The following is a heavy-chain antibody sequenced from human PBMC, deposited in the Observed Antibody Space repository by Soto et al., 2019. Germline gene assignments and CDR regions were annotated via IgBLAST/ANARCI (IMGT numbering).Heavy chain of an antibody. CDR2: INPNSGGT. CDR1: GYTFTGYY. Sequence: ASVKVSCKASGYTFTGYYMHWVRQAPGQGLEWMGWINPNSGGTNYAQKFQGRVTMTRDTSISTAYMELSRLRPDDTAVYYCARASSSSFYYYGMDVWGQGTTVTVSS. D-gene: IGHD6-6*01. V-gene: IGHV1-2*02. CDR3: ARASSSSFYYYGMDV. J-gene: IGHJ6*02.